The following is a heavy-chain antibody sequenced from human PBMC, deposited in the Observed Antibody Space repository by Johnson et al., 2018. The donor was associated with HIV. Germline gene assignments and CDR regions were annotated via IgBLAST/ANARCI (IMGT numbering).Heavy chain of an antibody. CDR1: GFTVSTSY. CDR2: IYSGGST. V-gene: IGHV3-53*01. J-gene: IGHJ3*02. Sequence: VQVLESGGGLVQPGGSLRLSCAVSGFTVSTSYMTWVRQAPGKGLDWVSVIYSGGSTYYADSVKGRFIISRDNSKNTLYLQMNILRVEDTAVYYCARDGPYYLSPRDAFEIWGQGTMVTVSS. CDR3: ARDGPYYLSPRDAFEI. D-gene: IGHD3-22*01.